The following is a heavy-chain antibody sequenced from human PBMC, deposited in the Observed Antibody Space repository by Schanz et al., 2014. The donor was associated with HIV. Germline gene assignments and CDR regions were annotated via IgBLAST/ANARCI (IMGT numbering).Heavy chain of an antibody. D-gene: IGHD3-3*01. V-gene: IGHV3-33*06. CDR2: IWYDENNR. Sequence: VQLLESGGGVVQPGRSLRLSCAASGFTFRNYAMHWVRQAPGKGLEWVAVIWYDENNRHYADSVKGRFIISRDNSRNTLFLQMNNLRVEDTAVYFCAKDQGYDFWSGYYNYYNMDVWGQGTTVTVSS. CDR1: GFTFRNYA. J-gene: IGHJ6*02. CDR3: AKDQGYDFWSGYYNYYNMDV.